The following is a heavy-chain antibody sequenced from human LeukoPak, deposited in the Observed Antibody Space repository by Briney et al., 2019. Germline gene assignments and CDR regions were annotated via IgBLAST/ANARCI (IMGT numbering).Heavy chain of an antibody. V-gene: IGHV5-51*01. CDR2: IYPGDSDT. Sequence: PGESLKISRRGSGYSFNSFWIGWVRQMPGKGLEWMGIIYPGDSDTRYSPSFQGQVAISADKSISTAYLQWSSLKASDSAMYYCARLRTYGDYALNYWGQGTLVTVSS. J-gene: IGHJ4*02. D-gene: IGHD4-17*01. CDR3: ARLRTYGDYALNY. CDR1: GYSFNSFW.